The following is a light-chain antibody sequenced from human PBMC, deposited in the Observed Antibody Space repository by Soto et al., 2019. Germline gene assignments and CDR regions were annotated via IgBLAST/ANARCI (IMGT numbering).Light chain of an antibody. CDR3: QQSFSVPIT. J-gene: IGKJ5*01. CDR1: QSISSY. CDR2: AAS. V-gene: IGKV1-39*01. Sequence: IQMTQSPSSPSASVGDRVTITCRASQSISSYLNWYQQKPGKAPKLLIYAASSLQSGVPSRFSGSGSGTDFSLTINGLQPEDFATYFCQQSFSVPITFGQGTRLEI.